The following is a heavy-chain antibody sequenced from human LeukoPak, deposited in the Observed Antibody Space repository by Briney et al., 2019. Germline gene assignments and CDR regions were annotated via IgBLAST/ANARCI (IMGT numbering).Heavy chain of an antibody. D-gene: IGHD2-15*01. V-gene: IGHV4-38-2*02. CDR3: ARVSTPVATFDY. Sequence: SETLSLTCNVSGYSISSTFYGAWIRQPPGKGLEWIATISHSATTYYTPSLKSRLTMSVDTSKNQFSLKLSSVTVADTAVYYCARVSTPVATFDYWGQGTLVTVSS. CDR1: GYSISSTFY. J-gene: IGHJ4*02. CDR2: ISHSATT.